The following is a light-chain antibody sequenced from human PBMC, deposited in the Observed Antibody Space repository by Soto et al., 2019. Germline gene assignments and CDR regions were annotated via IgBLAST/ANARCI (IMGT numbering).Light chain of an antibody. CDR1: QSVSSTY. CDR3: QQYTGPPTT. CDR2: TTS. Sequence: EIVLTQSPDTVSLSPVDRATLSCRAIQSVSSTYLAWYQQIPGQAPRLLIHTTSRRATGIPDRFSGSGSGTDFTLTISRLEPEDSAVYFCQQYTGPPTTFGQGTRL. J-gene: IGKJ5*01. V-gene: IGKV3-20*01.